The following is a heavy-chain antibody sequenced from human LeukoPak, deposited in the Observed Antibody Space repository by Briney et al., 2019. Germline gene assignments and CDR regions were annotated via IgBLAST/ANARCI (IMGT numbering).Heavy chain of an antibody. CDR2: IYPGDSET. D-gene: IGHD2/OR15-2a*01. Sequence: GESPLIPCKASGYSFSHYWIGWVRQMPGKGLEWMGSIYPGDSETRYRPAFQGQVTISADKSITTAYLQWSRLKASDTAMYYRARLYAERPADVWGKRSFVSVSS. CDR1: GYSFSHYW. V-gene: IGHV5-51*03. J-gene: IGHJ3*01. CDR3: ARLYAERPADV.